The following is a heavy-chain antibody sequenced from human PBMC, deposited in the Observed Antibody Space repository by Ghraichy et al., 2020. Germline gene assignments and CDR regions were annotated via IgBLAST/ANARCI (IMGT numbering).Heavy chain of an antibody. J-gene: IGHJ4*02. Sequence: LSLTCAASGFTFSTFAMNWVRQAPGKGLEWVSAISSSADSTYYTDSVKGRFNISRDDSKSTLYLQMNSLRAEDTAIYYCGRDPGNSGNFVDYWGQGTLVTVSS. CDR1: GFTFSTFA. D-gene: IGHD4-23*01. CDR3: GRDPGNSGNFVDY. CDR2: ISSSADST. V-gene: IGHV3-23*01.